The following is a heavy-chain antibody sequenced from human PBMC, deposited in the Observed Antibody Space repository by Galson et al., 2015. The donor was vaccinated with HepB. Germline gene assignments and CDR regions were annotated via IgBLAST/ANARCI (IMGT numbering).Heavy chain of an antibody. J-gene: IGHJ6*02. Sequence: SVKVSCKASGYTFTSYGITWVRQAPGQGLEWMGWISPSNDKTNYAQSLQGRVIMTTDTSTSTAYMELRTLRSDDTAVYYCARGGMGGMDVWGQGTTVTISS. V-gene: IGHV1-18*01. CDR1: GYTFTSYG. D-gene: IGHD2-8*01. CDR2: ISPSNDKT. CDR3: ARGGMGGMDV.